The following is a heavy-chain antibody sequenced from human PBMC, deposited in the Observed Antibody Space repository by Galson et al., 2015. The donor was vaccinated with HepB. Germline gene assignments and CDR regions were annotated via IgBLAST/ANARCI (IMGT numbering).Heavy chain of an antibody. CDR1: GGPISSYY. CDR3: ARVLGDSNRPWIQLPYYFDY. Sequence: ETLSLTCTVSGGPISSYYWSWIRQPPGKGLEWIGYIYYSGSTNYNPSLKSRVTISVDTSKNQFSLKLSSVTAADTAVYYCARVLGDSNRPWIQLPYYFDYWGQGTLVTVSS. J-gene: IGHJ4*02. CDR2: IYYSGST. V-gene: IGHV4-59*01. D-gene: IGHD5-18*01.